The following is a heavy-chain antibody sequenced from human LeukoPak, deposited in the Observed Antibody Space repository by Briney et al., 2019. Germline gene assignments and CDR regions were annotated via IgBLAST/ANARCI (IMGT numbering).Heavy chain of an antibody. CDR2: ISSSSSYI. D-gene: IGHD3-9*01. CDR1: GFTFSSYS. CDR3: ARGALTGYFSK. V-gene: IGHV3-21*01. J-gene: IGHJ4*02. Sequence: GGSLRLSCAASGFTFSSYSMNWVRQAPGNGLEWVSSISSSSSYIYYADSVKGRFTISRDNAKNSLYLQMNSLRAEDTAVYYCARGALTGYFSKWGQGTLVTVSS.